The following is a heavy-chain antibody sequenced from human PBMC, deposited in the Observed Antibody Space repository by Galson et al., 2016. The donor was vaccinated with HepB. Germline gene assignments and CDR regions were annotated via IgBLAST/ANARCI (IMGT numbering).Heavy chain of an antibody. CDR2: IIPLFGTT. CDR1: GGTFSRNP. D-gene: IGHD6-13*01. J-gene: IGHJ4*02. V-gene: IGHV1-69*13. Sequence: SVKVSCKASGGTFSRNPISWVRQAPGQGLEWMGEIIPLFGTTDYAQKLQGRVTITADDSTSTVYMEVSSLRPEDTAVYYCARDITANGDPFFDSWGQGTLVTVSS. CDR3: ARDITANGDPFFDS.